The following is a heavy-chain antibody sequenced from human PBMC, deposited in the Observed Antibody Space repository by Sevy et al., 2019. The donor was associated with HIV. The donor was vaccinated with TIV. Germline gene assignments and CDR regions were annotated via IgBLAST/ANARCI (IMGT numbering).Heavy chain of an antibody. D-gene: IGHD6-25*01. CDR1: GFTFSSYS. J-gene: IGHJ6*02. CDR3: ARDHAIAAAMDV. V-gene: IGHV3-21*01. Sequence: GSLRLSCAASGFTFSSYSMNWVRQAPGKGLEWVSSISSSSSYIYYADSVKGRFTISRDNAKNSLYLQMNSLRAEDTAVYYCARDHAIAAAMDVWGQGTTVTVSS. CDR2: ISSSSSYI.